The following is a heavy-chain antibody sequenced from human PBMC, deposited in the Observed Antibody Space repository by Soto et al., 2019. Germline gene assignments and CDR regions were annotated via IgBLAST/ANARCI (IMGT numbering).Heavy chain of an antibody. CDR3: ARGLNYYDSSGSYWFDL. V-gene: IGHV4-30-2*01. Sequence: SETLSLSCTVSGGSINSGGYSWTWIRQPPGKSLEWIGFIYHTGTTYYNPSLKSRVTISVDRSKNQFSLKLNSVTAADTAVYYCARGLNYYDSSGSYWFDLWAQGYLVTVSS. J-gene: IGHJ5*02. D-gene: IGHD3-22*01. CDR1: GGSINSGGYS. CDR2: IYHTGTT.